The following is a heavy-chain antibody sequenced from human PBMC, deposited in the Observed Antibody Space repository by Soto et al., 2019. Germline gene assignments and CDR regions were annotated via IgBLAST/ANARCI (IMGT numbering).Heavy chain of an antibody. Sequence: VQLVESGGGVVQSGRSLRLSCAASGFTFDTYAMHWVRQAPGKGLEWVAVISYDGSNQFYAGSVKGRFTVSRDNSKNTLYLQVNSLRSDDTAVYYCTRGLLTDFFDYWGQGALVTVSS. V-gene: IGHV3-30-3*01. CDR2: ISYDGSNQ. CDR1: GFTFDTYA. J-gene: IGHJ4*02. CDR3: TRGLLTDFFDY.